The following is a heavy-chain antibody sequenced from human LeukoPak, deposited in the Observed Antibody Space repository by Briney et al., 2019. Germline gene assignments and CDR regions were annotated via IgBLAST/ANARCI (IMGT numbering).Heavy chain of an antibody. V-gene: IGHV3-23*01. CDR2: ISGSGGST. CDR3: GYDFWSGQYYMDV. CDR1: GFTFGDYA. D-gene: IGHD3-3*01. Sequence: GSLRLSCTASGFTFGDYAMSWVRQAPGKGLEWVSAISGSGGSTYYADSVKGRFTISRDNSKNTLYLQMNSLRAEDTAVYYCGYDFWSGQYYMDVWGKGTTVTVSS. J-gene: IGHJ6*03.